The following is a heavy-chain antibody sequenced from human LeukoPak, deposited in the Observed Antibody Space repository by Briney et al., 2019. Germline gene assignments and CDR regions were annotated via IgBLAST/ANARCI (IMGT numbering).Heavy chain of an antibody. J-gene: IGHJ4*02. CDR2: IYYSGST. D-gene: IGHD6-19*01. CDR1: GGSLSSGSYY. CDR3: ARDDGGIAVAGTDY. Sequence: SETLSLTCTVSGGSLSSGSYYWGWIRQPPGTGLEWIGYIYYSGSTNYNPSLKSRVTISVDTSKNQFSLKLSSVTAADTAVYYCARDDGGIAVAGTDYWGQGTLVTVSS. V-gene: IGHV4-61*01.